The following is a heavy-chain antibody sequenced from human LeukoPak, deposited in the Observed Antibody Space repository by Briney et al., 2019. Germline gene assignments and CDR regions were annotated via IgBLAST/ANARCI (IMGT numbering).Heavy chain of an antibody. D-gene: IGHD3-3*01. Sequence: PSETLSLTCTVSGDSISNYYWSWIRQPPGKGLEWIGCIYYSGSTKYNPSLKGRVTISADTSKNQVSLKLSSVTAADTAVYFCARQSGYYYYWGQGTLVTVSS. CDR1: GDSISNYY. V-gene: IGHV4-59*01. CDR3: ARQSGYYYY. CDR2: IYYSGST. J-gene: IGHJ4*02.